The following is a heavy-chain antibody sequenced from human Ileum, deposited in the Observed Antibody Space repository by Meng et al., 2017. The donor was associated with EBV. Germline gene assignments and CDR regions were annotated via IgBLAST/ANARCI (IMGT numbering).Heavy chain of an antibody. D-gene: IGHD2-15*01. V-gene: IGHV4-59*08. Sequence: QVQLQASGPALLKPSDTLSLTCTVSGGSISSYYWSWIRQPPGKGLEWIGYIYYSGSTNYNTSLKSRSTISVDTSKNQFSLNLSSVTAADTAVYYCARGGWSLDYWGQGTLVTVSS. CDR2: IYYSGST. CDR1: GGSISSYY. J-gene: IGHJ4*02. CDR3: ARGGWSLDY.